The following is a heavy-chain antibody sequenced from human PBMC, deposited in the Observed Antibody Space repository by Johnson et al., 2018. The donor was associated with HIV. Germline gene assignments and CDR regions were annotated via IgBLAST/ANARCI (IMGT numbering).Heavy chain of an antibody. D-gene: IGHD6-13*01. CDR1: GFTFSSYG. CDR2: IYSGGST. V-gene: IGHV3-NL1*01. Sequence: QVQLVESGGGVVQPGRSLRLSCAASGFTFSSYGMHWVRQAPGKGLEWVSVIYSGGSTYYADSVKGRFTISRDNSKNTLYLQMNSLRAEDTAVYYCARGGEYSSSLYAFDIWGQGTMVTVSS. J-gene: IGHJ3*02. CDR3: ARGGEYSSSLYAFDI.